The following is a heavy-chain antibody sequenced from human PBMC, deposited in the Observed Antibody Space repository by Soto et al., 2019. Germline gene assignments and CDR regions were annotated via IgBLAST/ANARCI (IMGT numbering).Heavy chain of an antibody. Sequence: ASVKVSCKTSGYTFTGDYSHWVRQAPGQGPEWMGEIGPASGDTRYAQKFQGRVTMTRDTSITTVYMELNNLSPDDTAVYYCGRGRSGQLVVFYWGQGTPVTVSS. V-gene: IGHV1-2*02. CDR1: GYTFTGDY. CDR3: GRGRSGQLVVFY. J-gene: IGHJ4*02. CDR2: IGPASGDT. D-gene: IGHD3-10*01.